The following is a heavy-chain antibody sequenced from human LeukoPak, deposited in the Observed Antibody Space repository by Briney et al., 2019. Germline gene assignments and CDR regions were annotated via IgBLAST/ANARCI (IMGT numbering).Heavy chain of an antibody. V-gene: IGHV4-34*01. J-gene: IGHJ6*03. D-gene: IGHD3-10*01. CDR2: INHSGST. CDR3: ARIRGFGADYYYYYMDV. Sequence: SETLSLTCAVYGGSFSGYYWSWVRQPPGKGLEWIGEINHSGSTYYNPSLKSRVTISVDTSKNQFSLNLSSVTAADTAVYYCARIRGFGADYYYYYMDVWGKGTTVTVSS. CDR1: GGSFSGYY.